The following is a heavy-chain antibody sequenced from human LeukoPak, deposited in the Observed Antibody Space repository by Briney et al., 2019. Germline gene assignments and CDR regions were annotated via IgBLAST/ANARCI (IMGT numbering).Heavy chain of an antibody. D-gene: IGHD3-10*01. Sequence: GASVKVSCKASGYTFTSYGISWVRQAPGQGLEWMGRISTYNGNTNYAQKLQGRVTMTTDTSTSTAYMDLRSLRSDDTAVYYCARDLHRVVVRGVPHYYYYMDVWGKGTTVTISS. CDR3: ARDLHRVVVRGVPHYYYYMDV. CDR2: ISTYNGNT. V-gene: IGHV1-18*01. CDR1: GYTFTSYG. J-gene: IGHJ6*03.